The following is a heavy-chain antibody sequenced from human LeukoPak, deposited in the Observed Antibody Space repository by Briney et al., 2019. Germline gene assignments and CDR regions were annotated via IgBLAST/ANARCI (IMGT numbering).Heavy chain of an antibody. CDR3: ASDTAMVY. CDR2: ISSSSSYI. CDR1: GFTFSSYG. D-gene: IGHD5-18*01. Sequence: GGSLRLSCAASGFTFSSYGMNWVRQAPGKGLEWLSSISSSSSYIYYADSVKGRFTISRDNAKNSLYLQMNSLRAADTAVYYCASDTAMVYWGQGTLVTVSS. J-gene: IGHJ4*02. V-gene: IGHV3-21*01.